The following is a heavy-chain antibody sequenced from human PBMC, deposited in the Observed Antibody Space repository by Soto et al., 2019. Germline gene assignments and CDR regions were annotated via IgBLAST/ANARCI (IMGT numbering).Heavy chain of an antibody. J-gene: IGHJ6*04. D-gene: IGHD2-21*01. CDR1: GFAVRHNY. Sequence: EVQLVESGGGLVQPGGTLRLSCTASGFAVRHNYMTWVRQAPGKGLEWVSLIYSGGDTAYADSVKGRFTISRHTAQNTLYLQMNSLSAEDTAVYYCARNTDSIPPGGDAWGKGTAVTVSS. CDR3: ARNTDSIPPGGDA. V-gene: IGHV3-53*04. CDR2: IYSGGDT.